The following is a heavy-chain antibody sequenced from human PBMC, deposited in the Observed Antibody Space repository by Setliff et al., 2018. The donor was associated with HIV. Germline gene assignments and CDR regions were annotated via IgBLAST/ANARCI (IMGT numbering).Heavy chain of an antibody. D-gene: IGHD5-12*01. J-gene: IGHJ6*03. CDR2: IGPHNTAA. V-gene: IGHV1-2*06. CDR1: GVTFSSYA. Sequence: ASVKVSCKASGVTFSSYAINWVRQAPGQGLEWMGRIGPHNTAASYAQKFQGRVTMTRDTSISTAYMELSRLTSDDTAVYYCARGSTTTNYYYNYMDVWGKGTTVTVSS. CDR3: ARGSTTTNYYYNYMDV.